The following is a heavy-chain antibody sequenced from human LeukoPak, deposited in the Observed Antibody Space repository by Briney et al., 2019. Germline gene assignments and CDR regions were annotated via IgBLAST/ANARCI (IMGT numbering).Heavy chain of an antibody. D-gene: IGHD2-21*02. CDR3: ARDRYCGGDCSDY. CDR1: GGTFSSYA. Sequence: SVEVSCKASGGTFSSYAISWVRQAPGQGLEWMGGIIPIFGTANYAQKFQGRVTITTDESTSTAYMELSTLRSEDTAVYYCARDRYCGGDCSDYWGQGTLVTVSS. V-gene: IGHV1-69*05. CDR2: IIPIFGTA. J-gene: IGHJ4*02.